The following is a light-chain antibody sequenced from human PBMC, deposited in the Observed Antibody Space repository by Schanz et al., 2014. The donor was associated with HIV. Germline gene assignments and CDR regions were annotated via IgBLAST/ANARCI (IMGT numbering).Light chain of an antibody. CDR3: SSYATTKDLL. CDR1: ISDVGSYNL. Sequence: QSALTQSASVSGSPGQSITISCTGTISDVGSYNLVSWYQQHPGKAPKLIMYDVSRRPSGVSNRFSGSKSGNTASLTVSGLQAEDEADYYCSSYATTKDLLFGGGTKVTVL. CDR2: DVS. J-gene: IGLJ2*01. V-gene: IGLV2-23*02.